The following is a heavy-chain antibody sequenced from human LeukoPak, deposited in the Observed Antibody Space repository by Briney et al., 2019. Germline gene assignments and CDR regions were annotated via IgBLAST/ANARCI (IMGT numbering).Heavy chain of an antibody. CDR1: GFTFSNAW. CDR3: RGSSSWYRGGNWFDP. Sequence: PGGSLRLSCAASGFTFSNAWMSWVRQAPGKGLEWVGRIKSKTDGGTTDYAAPVKGRFTISRDDSKNTLYLQMNSLKTEDTAVYYCRGSSSWYRGGNWFDPWGQGTLVTVSS. D-gene: IGHD6-13*01. J-gene: IGHJ5*02. V-gene: IGHV3-15*01. CDR2: IKSKTDGGTT.